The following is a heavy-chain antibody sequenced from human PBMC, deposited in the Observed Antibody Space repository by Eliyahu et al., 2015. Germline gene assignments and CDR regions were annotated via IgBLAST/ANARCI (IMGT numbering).Heavy chain of an antibody. CDR1: VITVSSNY. V-gene: IGHV3-66*03. J-gene: IGHJ3*02. D-gene: IGHD2-15*01. CDR3: ARARSTGGGYCSGADVGAFDI. Sequence: SVITVSSNYMSWVRQAPGKGLEWVSVIYSCGSTYYADSVKGRFTISRDNSKNTLYLQMNSLRAEDTAVYYCARARSTGGGYCSGADVGAFDIWGQGTMVTVSS. CDR2: IYSCGST.